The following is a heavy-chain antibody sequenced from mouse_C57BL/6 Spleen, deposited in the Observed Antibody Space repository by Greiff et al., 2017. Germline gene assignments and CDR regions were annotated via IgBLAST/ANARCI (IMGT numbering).Heavy chain of an antibody. J-gene: IGHJ4*01. D-gene: IGHD6-1*01. Sequence: QVQLQQSGPELVKPGASVKISCKASGYAFSSSWMNWVKQRPGKGLEWNGRIYPGDGDTNYNGKFKGTATLTADKSSSTAYMQLSSLTSEDSAVYFCARSSYVSGYAMDYWGQGTSVTVSS. CDR3: ARSSYVSGYAMDY. V-gene: IGHV1-82*01. CDR2: IYPGDGDT. CDR1: GYAFSSSW.